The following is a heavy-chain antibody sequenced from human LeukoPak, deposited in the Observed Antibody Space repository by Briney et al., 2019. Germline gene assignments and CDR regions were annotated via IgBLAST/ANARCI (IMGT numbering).Heavy chain of an antibody. CDR2: ISSDESTD. D-gene: IGHD1-7*01. CDR1: GFTFSTYG. Sequence: PGGSLRLSCAASGFTFSTYGMHGVRQAPGKGLEWVAVISSDESTDYYSDSVRGRFTVSRDNSKNTLYLQVNSLRAEDTAVYYCAREGLGTTFSAWFDPWGQGTLVIVSS. CDR3: AREGLGTTFSAWFDP. V-gene: IGHV3-30*03. J-gene: IGHJ5*02.